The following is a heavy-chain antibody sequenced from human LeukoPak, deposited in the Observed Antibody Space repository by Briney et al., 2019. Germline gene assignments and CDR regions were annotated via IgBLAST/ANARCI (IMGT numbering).Heavy chain of an antibody. V-gene: IGHV4-38-2*02. J-gene: IGHJ4*02. CDR1: GYSISSGYY. CDR2: VYLSGST. D-gene: IGHD3-10*01. Sequence: SETLSLTCTVSGYSISSGYYWGWIRQPPGKGLEWIGSVYLSGSTYYNPSLKSRVSISVDTSKNQFSLKLSSVTAADTAVYYCASEAHGSGSFSVDYWGQGTLVTVSS. CDR3: ASEAHGSGSFSVDY.